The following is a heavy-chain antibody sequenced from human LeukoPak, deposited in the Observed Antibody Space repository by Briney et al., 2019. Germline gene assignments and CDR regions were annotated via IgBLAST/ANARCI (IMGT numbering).Heavy chain of an antibody. D-gene: IGHD2-8*02. V-gene: IGHV4-59*08. CDR3: ARHDCTADGCYADFDY. Sequence: SETQSLTCTVSSGSISGYYWSWIRQPPGKGLQWIGYIYYSGNTDYNPSLKSRITISLDTSKNQFSLKLNSVTAADTAVYYCARHDCTADGCYADFDYWGQGTLVTVSS. J-gene: IGHJ4*02. CDR1: SGSISGYY. CDR2: IYYSGNT.